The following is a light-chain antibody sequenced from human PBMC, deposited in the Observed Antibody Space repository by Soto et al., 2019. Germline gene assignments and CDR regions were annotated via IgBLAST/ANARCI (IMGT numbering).Light chain of an antibody. CDR3: QQYNTNPWT. Sequence: DIQMTQSPSTLSASVGDRVTITCRASQSIRTCLAWYQQKPGKAPKLLIYDASSLKSGVPSRFIGGGSGTEFTLTISSLQPDDFTTYYCQQYNTNPWTFGQGTKVDIK. J-gene: IGKJ1*01. CDR1: QSIRTC. V-gene: IGKV1-5*01. CDR2: DAS.